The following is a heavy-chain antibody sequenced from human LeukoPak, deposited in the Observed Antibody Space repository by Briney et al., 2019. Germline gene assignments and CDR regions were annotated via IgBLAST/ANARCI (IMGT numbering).Heavy chain of an antibody. D-gene: IGHD2-15*01. CDR1: GYTFTSYA. Sequence: GASVKVSCKASGYTFTSYAMHWVRQAPGQRLEWMGWINAGNGNTKYSQKFQGRVTITRDTSASTAYMELSSLRSEDTAVYYCARGLYCSGGSCYLTPYYYGMDVWGQGTTVTVSS. CDR3: ARGLYCSGGSCYLTPYYYGMDV. V-gene: IGHV1-3*01. CDR2: INAGNGNT. J-gene: IGHJ6*02.